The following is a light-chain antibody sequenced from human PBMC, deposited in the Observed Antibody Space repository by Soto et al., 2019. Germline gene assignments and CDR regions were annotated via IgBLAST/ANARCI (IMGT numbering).Light chain of an antibody. CDR3: SSYTSGGNYV. V-gene: IGLV2-14*01. CDR2: DVS. CDR1: SSDVAAYNF. Sequence: SVLTQPASVSGSPGQSVAISCTGSSSDVAAYNFVSWYQQHPGKAPKLMAFDVSNRPSGVSNRFSGSKSGNTASLTISGLQAEDEADYYCSSYTSGGNYVFGSGIKVTVL. J-gene: IGLJ1*01.